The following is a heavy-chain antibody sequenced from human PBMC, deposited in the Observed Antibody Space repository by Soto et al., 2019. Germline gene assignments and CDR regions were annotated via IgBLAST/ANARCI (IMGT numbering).Heavy chain of an antibody. V-gene: IGHV1-24*01. CDR3: ATGWRAARQGTRYFQH. D-gene: IGHD6-6*01. Sequence: ASVKVSCKVSGYTLTELSMHWVRQAPGKGLEWMGGFDPEDGETIYAQKFQGRVTMTEDTSTDTAYMELSSLRSEDTAVYYCATGWRAARQGTRYFQHWGQGTLVTVSS. CDR1: GYTLTELS. CDR2: FDPEDGET. J-gene: IGHJ1*01.